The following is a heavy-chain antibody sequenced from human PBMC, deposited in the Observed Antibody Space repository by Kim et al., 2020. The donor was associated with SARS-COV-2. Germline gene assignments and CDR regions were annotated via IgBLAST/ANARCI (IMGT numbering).Heavy chain of an antibody. CDR1: GGSISSGDYY. J-gene: IGHJ4*02. Sequence: SETLSLTCTVSGGSISSGDYYWSWIRQPPGKGLEWIGYIYYSGSTYYNPSLKSRLTISVDTPKNQFSLRLSSVTAADTAVYYCARAGWNDGYYFGDWGQGTLVTVSS. D-gene: IGHD1-1*01. CDR2: IYYSGST. V-gene: IGHV4-30-4*01. CDR3: ARAGWNDGYYFGD.